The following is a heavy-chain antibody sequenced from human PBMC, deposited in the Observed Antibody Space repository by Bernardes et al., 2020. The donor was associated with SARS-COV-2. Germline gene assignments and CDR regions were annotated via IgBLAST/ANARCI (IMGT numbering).Heavy chain of an antibody. V-gene: IGHV3-21*01. J-gene: IGHJ4*02. CDR1: GFNFSSYS. CDR2: MSSSRSYI. D-gene: IGHD3-3*01. CDR3: ARGSNSVFGVADN. Sequence: GGSLRLSCAASGFNFSSYSMNWVRQAPGKGLEWVSSMSSSRSYIYYGDSVKGRFTISRDNANNSLYLEMNSLRAEDTAIYYCARGSNSVFGVADNWGQGTLVTVSS.